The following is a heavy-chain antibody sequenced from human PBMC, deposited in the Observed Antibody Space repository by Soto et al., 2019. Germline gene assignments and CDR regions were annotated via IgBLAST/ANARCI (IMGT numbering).Heavy chain of an antibody. J-gene: IGHJ5*02. CDR2: LIPFFGAA. CDR3: ARGRSSPNFDP. D-gene: IGHD6-6*01. CDR1: GGTFTNYV. Sequence: QVQLVQSGAEVRKPGSSVKVSCKVSGGTFTNYVISWLRQAPGQGLEWMGGLIPFFGAANLAQKFQGRVTITADESTSTVNMELSSLTSEDTAVYYCARGRSSPNFDPWGQGTLVTVSS. V-gene: IGHV1-69*01.